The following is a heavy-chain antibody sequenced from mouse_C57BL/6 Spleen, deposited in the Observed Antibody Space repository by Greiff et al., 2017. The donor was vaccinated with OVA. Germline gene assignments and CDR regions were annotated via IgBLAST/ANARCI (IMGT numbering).Heavy chain of an antibody. CDR1: GFTFSSYA. D-gene: IGHD2-3*01. J-gene: IGHJ4*01. CDR2: ISSGGDYI. Sequence: EVKVVESGEGLVKPGGSLKLSCAASGFTFSSYAMSWVRQTPEKRLEWVAYISSGGDYIYYADTVKGRFTISRDNARNTLYLQMSSLKSEDTAIYYCTRDPPPPYDHYAMDYWGQGTSVTVSS. CDR3: TRDPPPPYDHYAMDY. V-gene: IGHV5-9-1*02.